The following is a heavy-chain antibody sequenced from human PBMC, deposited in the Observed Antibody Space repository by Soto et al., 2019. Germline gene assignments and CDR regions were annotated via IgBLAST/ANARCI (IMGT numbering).Heavy chain of an antibody. D-gene: IGHD2-15*01. V-gene: IGHV1-69*01. J-gene: IGHJ5*02. CDR2: IIPIFGTA. CDR1: GGTFSSYA. Sequence: QVQLVQSGAEVKKPGSSVKVSCKASGGTFSSYAISWVRQAPGQGLEWMGGIIPIFGTANYAQKFQGRVTITADESTSTAYMELSSLRSEDTAVYYCARENAGYCRGGSCYPGGWFDPWGQGTLVTVSS. CDR3: ARENAGYCRGGSCYPGGWFDP.